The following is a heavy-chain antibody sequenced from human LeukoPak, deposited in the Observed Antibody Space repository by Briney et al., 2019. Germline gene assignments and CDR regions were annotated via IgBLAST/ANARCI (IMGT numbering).Heavy chain of an antibody. V-gene: IGHV4-34*01. Sequence: PXETLSLTCVVYGGSFSGYYWNWIRQSPGKGLEWIGEINHRGSTNYNPSLKRRVTISLDTSKNQFSLKLSSVTAADTAVYYCAKXLYGSGSYYNWFDPWGQGTLVTVSS. D-gene: IGHD3-10*01. CDR1: GGSFSGYY. J-gene: IGHJ5*02. CDR2: INHRGST. CDR3: AKXLYGSGSYYNWFDP.